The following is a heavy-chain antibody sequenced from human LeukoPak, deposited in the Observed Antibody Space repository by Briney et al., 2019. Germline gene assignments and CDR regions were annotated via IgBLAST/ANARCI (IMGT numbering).Heavy chain of an antibody. J-gene: IGHJ4*02. D-gene: IGHD3-9*01. Sequence: GGSLRLSCAASGFSLSTYWMSWVRQAPGKGLEWVANIKQDGSEQYYGDSVKGRFTISRDNANNSLFLQMDSLTAEDTAVNYCAREGRWRYDILTGYFDYWGQGILVTVSS. CDR2: IKQDGSEQ. CDR3: AREGRWRYDILTGYFDY. V-gene: IGHV3-7*01. CDR1: GFSLSTYW.